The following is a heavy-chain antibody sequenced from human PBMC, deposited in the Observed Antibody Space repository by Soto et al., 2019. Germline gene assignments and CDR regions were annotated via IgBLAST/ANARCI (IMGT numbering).Heavy chain of an antibody. CDR3: ARASPLCSGGSCYSTFDP. D-gene: IGHD2-15*01. Sequence: EVQLVESGGGLVQPGGSLRLSCAASGFTFSSYSMNWVRQARGKGLEWVSYISSSSSTIYYADSVKGRFTISRDNAKNSLYLQMNSLRAEDTAVYYCARASPLCSGGSCYSTFDPWGQGTLVTVSS. CDR1: GFTFSSYS. V-gene: IGHV3-48*01. J-gene: IGHJ5*02. CDR2: ISSSSSTI.